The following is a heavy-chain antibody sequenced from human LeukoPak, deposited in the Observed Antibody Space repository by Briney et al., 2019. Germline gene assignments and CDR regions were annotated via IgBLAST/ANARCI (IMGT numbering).Heavy chain of an antibody. CDR2: LYSNGHI. CDR3: AKGGYGQWLGFYAFDI. CDR1: GFSVSSNY. V-gene: IGHV3-53*01. Sequence: GGSLRLSCAASGFSVSSNYLTWVRQAPGKELEWVSVLYSNGHISYADSVKGRFTISRDNSKNTLYLQMNSLRAEDTAVYYCAKGGYGQWLGFYAFDIWGQGTMVTVSS. D-gene: IGHD6-19*01. J-gene: IGHJ3*02.